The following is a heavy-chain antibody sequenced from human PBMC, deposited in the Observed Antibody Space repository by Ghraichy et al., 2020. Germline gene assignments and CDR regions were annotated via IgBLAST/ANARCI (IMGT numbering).Heavy chain of an antibody. V-gene: IGHV3-23*01. CDR1: GFAFSTYA. CDR2: ISAGGGST. Sequence: GGSLRLSCAASGFAFSTYAMSWVRQAPGKGLEWVSGISAGGGSTYYADSVKGRFTISRDYSKNTVHLQMTSLRAEDTAVYYCSRGGTGSQTSYYYYYYMDVWGKGTTVTVSS. J-gene: IGHJ6*03. D-gene: IGHD3/OR15-3a*01. CDR3: SRGGTGSQTSYYYYYYMDV.